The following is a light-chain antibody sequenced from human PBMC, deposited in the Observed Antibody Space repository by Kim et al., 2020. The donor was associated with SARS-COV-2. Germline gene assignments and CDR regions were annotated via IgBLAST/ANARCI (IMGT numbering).Light chain of an antibody. V-gene: IGKV1-17*01. CDR1: QDIRND. J-gene: IGKJ5*01. CDR3: LQYSTPPIT. CDR2: GAS. Sequence: DIQMTQSPSSLSASVGDRVTITCRASQDIRNDLGWYQQNPGRAPKRLIYGASSLQSGVPSRFSGSGSGTEFTLTISSVQPEDFATYFFLQYSTPPITSGKGTRLDIK.